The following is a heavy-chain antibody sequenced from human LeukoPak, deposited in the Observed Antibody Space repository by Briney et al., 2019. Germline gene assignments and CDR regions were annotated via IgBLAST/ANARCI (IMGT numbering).Heavy chain of an antibody. CDR2: ISSSSSYI. Sequence: PGGSLRLSCAASGFTFSSYSMNWVRQAPGKGLEWVSSISSSSSYIYYADSVKGRFTISRDNAKNSLYLQMNSLRAEDTAVYYCAKGGDDELTRAVAGDGYWGQGTLVTVSS. V-gene: IGHV3-21*04. CDR3: AKGGDDELTRAVAGDGY. D-gene: IGHD6-19*01. CDR1: GFTFSSYS. J-gene: IGHJ4*02.